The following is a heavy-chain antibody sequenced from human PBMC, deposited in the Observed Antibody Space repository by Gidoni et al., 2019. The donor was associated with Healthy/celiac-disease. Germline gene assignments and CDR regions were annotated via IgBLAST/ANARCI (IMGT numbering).Heavy chain of an antibody. J-gene: IGHJ4*02. V-gene: IGHV3-15*01. CDR2: IKSKTDGGTT. D-gene: IGHD3-22*01. CDR1: GFTFSNAW. Sequence: AASGFTFSNAWMSWVRQAPGKGLEWVGRIKSKTDGGTTDYAAPVKGRFTISRDDSKNTLYLQMNSLKTEDTAVYYCTTDPDYYDSSGYLCWGQGTLVTVSS. CDR3: TTDPDYYDSSGYLC.